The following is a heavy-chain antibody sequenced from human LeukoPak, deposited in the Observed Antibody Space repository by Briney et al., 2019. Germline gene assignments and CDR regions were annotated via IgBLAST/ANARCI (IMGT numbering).Heavy chain of an antibody. CDR3: ARASGWYFFDP. CDR1: GGSISSGSYY. D-gene: IGHD6-19*01. Sequence: PSETLSLTXTVSGGSISSGSYYWSWIRRPAGKGLEWIGRIYTSGSTNYNPSLKSRVTISVDTSKNQFSLKLSSVTAADTAVYYCARASGWYFFDPWGQGTLVTVSS. V-gene: IGHV4-61*02. CDR2: IYTSGST. J-gene: IGHJ5*02.